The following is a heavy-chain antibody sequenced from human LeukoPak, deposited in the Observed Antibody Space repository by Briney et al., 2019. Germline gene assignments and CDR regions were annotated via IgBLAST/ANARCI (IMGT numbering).Heavy chain of an antibody. V-gene: IGHV4-38-2*02. Sequence: PSETLSLTCTVSGFSITNGYFWGWIRQPPGEGLEWIGNIYHDGNTYYNPSLKSRVTISVDTSNNQFSLKLKSMTAADTAMYYCAGVVVIAAHFDFWGQGTLVTVSS. D-gene: IGHD2-15*01. CDR3: AGVVVIAAHFDF. CDR1: GFSITNGYF. CDR2: IYHDGNT. J-gene: IGHJ4*02.